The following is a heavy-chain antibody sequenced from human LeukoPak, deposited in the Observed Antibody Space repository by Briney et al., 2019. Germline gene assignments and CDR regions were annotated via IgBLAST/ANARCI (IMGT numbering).Heavy chain of an antibody. CDR2: MYISGST. D-gene: IGHD3-22*01. CDR1: GGSIRSSY. V-gene: IGHV4-4*07. J-gene: IGHJ6*03. CDR3: ARHGTYYYDSSGYPKQYYYMDV. Sequence: SETLPLTCTVSGGSIRSSYWSWVRQPAGKGLGWIGRMYISGSTDYNPSLKSRVTMALDTSKNQLSLRLTSVTAADTAVYYCARHGTYYYDSSGYPKQYYYMDVWGKGTTVTVSS.